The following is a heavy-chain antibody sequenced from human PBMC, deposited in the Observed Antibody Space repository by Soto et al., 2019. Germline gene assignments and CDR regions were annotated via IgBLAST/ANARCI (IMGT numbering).Heavy chain of an antibody. CDR3: TTGLHLNGFSYFDY. J-gene: IGHJ4*02. V-gene: IGHV3-15*01. CDR1: GFTFSNAW. D-gene: IGHD5-18*01. CDR2: IKSKTDGGTT. Sequence: GGSLRLSCAASGFTFSNAWMSWVRQAPGKGLEWVGRIKSKTDGGTTDYAAPVKGRFTISRDDSKNTLYLQMNSLKTEDTAVYYCTTGLHLNGFSYFDYWGQGTLVTVSS.